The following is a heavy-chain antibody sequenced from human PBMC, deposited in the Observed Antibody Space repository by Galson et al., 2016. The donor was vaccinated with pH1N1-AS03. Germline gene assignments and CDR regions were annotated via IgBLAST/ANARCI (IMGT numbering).Heavy chain of an antibody. Sequence: SVKVSCKASGYIFTGFYVHWVRQAPGQGLEWMGWINPNNGVTNYGQKFQAWVTMTGDTSISTAYMELYGLKSDDTAVYYCARDPRGPCSSATCAKTYYFGMDVWGQGTTVIVSS. V-gene: IGHV1-2*04. CDR1: GYIFTGFY. CDR2: INPNNGVT. J-gene: IGHJ6*02. D-gene: IGHD3-10*02. CDR3: ARDPRGPCSSATCAKTYYFGMDV.